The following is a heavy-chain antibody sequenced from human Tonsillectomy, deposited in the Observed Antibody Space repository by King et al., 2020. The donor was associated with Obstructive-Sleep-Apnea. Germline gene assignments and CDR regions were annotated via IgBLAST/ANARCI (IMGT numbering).Heavy chain of an antibody. Sequence: VQLVESGGGVVQPGRSLRLSCAASGFTFSNYPMHWVRQAPGKGLQWVAVISYDGTRKYYADSVQGRFTISRDNSKHTMYLQMNSLGSEDTAVYYCARDASRGVATSRYFDSWGQGTLVTVTS. D-gene: IGHD2-21*02. CDR2: ISYDGTRK. CDR3: ARDASRGVATSRYFDS. J-gene: IGHJ4*02. V-gene: IGHV3-30-3*01. CDR1: GFTFSNYP.